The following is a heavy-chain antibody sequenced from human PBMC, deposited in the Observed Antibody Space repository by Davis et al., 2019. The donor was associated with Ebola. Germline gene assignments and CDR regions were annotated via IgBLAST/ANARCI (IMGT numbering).Heavy chain of an antibody. D-gene: IGHD3-22*01. Sequence: SETLSLTCAVYGGSFSGYYWSWIRQPPGKGLEWIGEINHSGSTNYNPSLKSRVTISVDTSKNQFSLKLSSVTAADTAVYYCAREVPQNSSGYYGDYYYYYGMDVWGQGTLVTVSS. CDR2: INHSGST. J-gene: IGHJ6*02. CDR1: GGSFSGYY. V-gene: IGHV4-34*01. CDR3: AREVPQNSSGYYGDYYYYYGMDV.